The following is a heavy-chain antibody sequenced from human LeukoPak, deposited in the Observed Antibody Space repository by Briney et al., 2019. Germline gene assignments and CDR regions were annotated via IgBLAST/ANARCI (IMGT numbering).Heavy chain of an antibody. D-gene: IGHD5-24*01. J-gene: IGHJ6*03. CDR2: IYSGGST. CDR3: ARGWRWLQLSGDYYYMDV. CDR1: GFSVSSNY. V-gene: IGHV3-53*01. Sequence: GGSLRLSCAASGFSVSSNYMSGVREAPGRGREWGSVIYSGGSTYYADSVKGRFTISRDNTKNTLYLQMNSLRAEDTAVYYCARGWRWLQLSGDYYYMDVWGKGTTVTVSS.